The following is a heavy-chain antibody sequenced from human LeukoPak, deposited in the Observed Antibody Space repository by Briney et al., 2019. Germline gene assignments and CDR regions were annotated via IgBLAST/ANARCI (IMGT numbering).Heavy chain of an antibody. CDR3: ARDSSGYGYEEWY. Sequence: GGSLRLSCAASGFTFSSYEMNWVRQAPGKGLEWVANIKQDGSVKYYVDSVKGRFTISRDNAKNSLSLQMNSLRAEDTAVYYCARDSSGYGYEEWYWGQGALVTVSS. D-gene: IGHD5-18*01. J-gene: IGHJ4*02. CDR1: GFTFSSYE. V-gene: IGHV3-7*01. CDR2: IKQDGSVK.